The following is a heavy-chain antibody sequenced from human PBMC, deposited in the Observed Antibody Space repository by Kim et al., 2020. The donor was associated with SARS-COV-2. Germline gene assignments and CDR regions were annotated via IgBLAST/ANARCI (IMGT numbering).Heavy chain of an antibody. CDR1: GFTFSSYA. Sequence: GGSLRLSCAASGFTFSSYAMHWVRQAPGKGLEWVAVISYDGSNKYYADSVKGRFTISRDNSKNTLYLQMNSLRAEDTAVYYCARAYYDFWSGYCPFDYWGQGTLVTVSS. CDR3: ARAYYDFWSGYCPFDY. V-gene: IGHV3-30-3*01. CDR2: ISYDGSNK. J-gene: IGHJ4*02. D-gene: IGHD3-3*01.